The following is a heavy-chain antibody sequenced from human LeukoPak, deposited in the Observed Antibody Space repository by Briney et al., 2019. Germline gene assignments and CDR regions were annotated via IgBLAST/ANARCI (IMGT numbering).Heavy chain of an antibody. CDR1: GYTFTSYG. D-gene: IGHD3-10*01. Sequence: ASVKVSCKASGYTFTSYGISWVRQAPGQGFEWMGWISAYNGNTNYAQKLQGRVTMTTDTSTSTAYMELRSLRSDDTAVYYCARDRSLELLWFGEASDYWGQGTLVTVSS. CDR2: ISAYNGNT. J-gene: IGHJ4*02. CDR3: ARDRSLELLWFGEASDY. V-gene: IGHV1-18*01.